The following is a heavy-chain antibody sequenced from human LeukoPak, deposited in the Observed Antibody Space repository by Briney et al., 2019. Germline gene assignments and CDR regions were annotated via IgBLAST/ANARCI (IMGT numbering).Heavy chain of an antibody. V-gene: IGHV3-73*01. Sequence: GGSLRLSCAASGCAFSGSAMHWVRQSPGKGLEWVGRIRSKANDHATAYAASVRGRFTISRDDSKNTAYLQMNSLKTEDTAVYYCTRRLMTTVNDYWGQGTLVTVSS. J-gene: IGHJ4*02. CDR2: IRSKANDHAT. CDR3: TRRLMTTVNDY. D-gene: IGHD4-17*01. CDR1: GCAFSGSA.